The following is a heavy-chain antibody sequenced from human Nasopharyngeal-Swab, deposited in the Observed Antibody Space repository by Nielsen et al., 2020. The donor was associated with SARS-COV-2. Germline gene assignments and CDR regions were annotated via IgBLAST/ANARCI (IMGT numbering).Heavy chain of an antibody. Sequence: GESLKISCAASGFTVSSNYMSWVRQAPGKGLEWVSYISSSGSTIYYADSVKGRFTISRDNAKNSLYLQMNSLRAEDTAVYYCARGWEYSSSSPNWFDPWGQGTLVTVSS. CDR1: GFTVSSNY. CDR3: ARGWEYSSSSPNWFDP. CDR2: ISSSGSTI. V-gene: IGHV3-11*04. J-gene: IGHJ5*02. D-gene: IGHD6-6*01.